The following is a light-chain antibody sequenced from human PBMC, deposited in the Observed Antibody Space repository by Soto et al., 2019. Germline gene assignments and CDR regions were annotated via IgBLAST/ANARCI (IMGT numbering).Light chain of an antibody. CDR2: AVS. Sequence: DIQMTQSPSSLSASVGDRVTITCRASQSISSYLNWYQQKPGKAPKVLIYAVSSWQSGVPSRFSGSGSGTDFTLTISSLQPEDFATYYCQQSYSTPWTFGQGTKVEIK. CDR3: QQSYSTPWT. J-gene: IGKJ1*01. CDR1: QSISSY. V-gene: IGKV1-39*01.